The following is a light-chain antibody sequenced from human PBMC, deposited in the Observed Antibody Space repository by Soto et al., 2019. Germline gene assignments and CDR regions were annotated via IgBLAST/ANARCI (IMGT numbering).Light chain of an antibody. CDR2: QAS. CDR1: QTVERW. Sequence: DIQMTQSPSTLSASVGDRVTITCRASQTVERWLAWYQQKPGKAPKLLIYQASSLENGVPSRFSGSGSGTEFSLTISSLQPDDFATYYCQQYSSHSTFGQGTNVDI. V-gene: IGKV1-5*03. J-gene: IGKJ1*01. CDR3: QQYSSHST.